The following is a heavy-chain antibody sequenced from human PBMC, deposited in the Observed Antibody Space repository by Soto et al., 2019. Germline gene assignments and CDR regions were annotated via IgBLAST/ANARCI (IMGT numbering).Heavy chain of an antibody. V-gene: IGHV3-33*01. J-gene: IGHJ4*02. D-gene: IGHD2-21*02. CDR3: ARHQTAPDY. CDR2: IWYDGSNK. CDR1: GFTFSSYG. Sequence: QVQLVESGGGVVQPGRSLRLSCAASGFTFSSYGMHWVRQAPGKGLEWVAVIWYDGSNKYYADSVKGRFTISRDNSKNTLYLKMTSLRAEDTAVYYCARHQTAPDYWGQGTLVTVSS.